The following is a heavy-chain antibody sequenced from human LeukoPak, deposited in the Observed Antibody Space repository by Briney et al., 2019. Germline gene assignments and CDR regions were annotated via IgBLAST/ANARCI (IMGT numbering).Heavy chain of an antibody. Sequence: PSETLSLTCAVYGGSFSGYYWSWIRQPPGKGLEWIGEINHSGSTNCNPSLKSRVTISVDTSKNQFSLKLSSVTAADTAVYYCANRRDGYNYNYWGQGTLVTVSS. J-gene: IGHJ4*02. V-gene: IGHV4-34*01. CDR1: GGSFSGYY. CDR2: INHSGST. D-gene: IGHD5-24*01. CDR3: ANRRDGYNYNY.